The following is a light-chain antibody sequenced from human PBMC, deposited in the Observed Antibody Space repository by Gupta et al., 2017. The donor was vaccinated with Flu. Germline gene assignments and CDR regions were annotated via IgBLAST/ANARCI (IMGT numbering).Light chain of an antibody. CDR2: GAS. V-gene: IGKV3-20*01. J-gene: IGKJ1*01. CDR3: QHYGSSLWT. Sequence: EIVLTQSPGTMSLSPGERATLSCRASQSVTSSYLAWYQQKPGQAPRLLIYGASSRATGVPDRFSGGGSGTDFTLTISRLEPEDFAVYYCQHYGSSLWTFGQGTKVEIK. CDR1: QSVTSSY.